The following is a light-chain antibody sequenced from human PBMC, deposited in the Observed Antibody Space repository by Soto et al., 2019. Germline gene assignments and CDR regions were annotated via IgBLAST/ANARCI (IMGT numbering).Light chain of an antibody. J-gene: IGKJ5*01. Sequence: EIVLTQSPATLSLSPGERATLSCRASQSVSSYLAWYQQKPGQAPRILIFDESTRATGIPARFSGSGSGTDFTLTISSLEPQDFAFYFCQHLSNWPQWITLGQGTRLE. CDR1: QSVSSY. CDR2: DES. CDR3: QHLSNWPQWIT. V-gene: IGKV3-11*01.